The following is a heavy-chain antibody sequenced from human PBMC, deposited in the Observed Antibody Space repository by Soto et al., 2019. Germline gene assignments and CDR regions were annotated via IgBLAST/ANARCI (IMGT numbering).Heavy chain of an antibody. CDR3: ATSPGTQQLTYYYYYMDV. Sequence: GGSLRLSCAASGFTFSSYWMSWVRQAPGKGLEWVANIKQDGSEKYYVDSVKGRFTISRDNAKNSLYLQMNSLRAEDTAVYYCATSPGTQQLTYYYYYMDVWGKGTTVTVSS. CDR1: GFTFSSYW. CDR2: IKQDGSEK. D-gene: IGHD6-13*01. J-gene: IGHJ6*03. V-gene: IGHV3-7*01.